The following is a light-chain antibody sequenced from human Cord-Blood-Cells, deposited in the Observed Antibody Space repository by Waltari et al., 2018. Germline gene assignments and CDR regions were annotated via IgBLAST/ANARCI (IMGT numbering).Light chain of an antibody. CDR1: QGISSY. Sequence: DIQLTQSPSFLSASVGDRIPITCRAIQGISSYLAWYQQKPEKAPKLLIYAASTLQSGVPSRFSGSGSGTEFTLTISSLQPEDFATYYCQQLNSYPYSFGQGTKLEIK. V-gene: IGKV1-9*01. CDR2: AAS. CDR3: QQLNSYPYS. J-gene: IGKJ2*03.